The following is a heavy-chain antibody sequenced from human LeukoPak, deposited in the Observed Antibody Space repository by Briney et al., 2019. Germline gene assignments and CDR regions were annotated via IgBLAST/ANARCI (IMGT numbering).Heavy chain of an antibody. D-gene: IGHD3-10*01. Sequence: GGSLRLSCAASGFTFDDYAMHWVRQAPGKGLEWVSGISWKSGSIGYADSVKGRFTISRDNAKNSLYLQMNTLRAEDTALYYCVKDKGYIGEDAFDIWGRGTMVTVSS. CDR1: GFTFDDYA. CDR2: ISWKSGSI. J-gene: IGHJ3*02. V-gene: IGHV3-9*01. CDR3: VKDKGYIGEDAFDI.